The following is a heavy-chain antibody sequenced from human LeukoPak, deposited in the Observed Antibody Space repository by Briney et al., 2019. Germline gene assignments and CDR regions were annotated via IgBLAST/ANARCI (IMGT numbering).Heavy chain of an antibody. CDR3: ARDSGAAYFQH. V-gene: IGHV3-74*01. CDR2: INSDGSST. Sequence: GGSLRLSCAASGFTFSGYAMSWVRQAPGKGLVWVSRINSDGSSTSYADSVKGRFTISRDNAKNTLYLQMNSLRAEDTAVYYCARDSGAAYFQHWGQGTLVTVSS. J-gene: IGHJ1*01. CDR1: GFTFSGYA. D-gene: IGHD6-13*01.